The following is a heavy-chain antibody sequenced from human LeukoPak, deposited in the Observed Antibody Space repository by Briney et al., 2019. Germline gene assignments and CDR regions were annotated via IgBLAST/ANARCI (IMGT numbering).Heavy chain of an antibody. CDR3: ARRVRSTGWYIFDF. Sequence: GGSLRLSCAASGFTFSNYSMNWVRQAPGKGLEWVSSISSSSSYIYYADSVKGRFTISRDNAKNTLYLQMNSLRAEDTAVYYCARRVRSTGWYIFDFWGQGTLVTVSS. CDR1: GFTFSNYS. J-gene: IGHJ4*02. V-gene: IGHV3-21*01. D-gene: IGHD6-19*01. CDR2: ISSSSSYI.